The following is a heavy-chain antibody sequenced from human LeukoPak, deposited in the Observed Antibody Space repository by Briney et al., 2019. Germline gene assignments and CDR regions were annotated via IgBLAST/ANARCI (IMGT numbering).Heavy chain of an antibody. J-gene: IGHJ1*01. CDR3: TTARSESYWAGYLRH. V-gene: IGHV3-15*01. D-gene: IGHD1-26*01. CDR1: GFTFSNAW. CDR2: IKSTTDIVTA. Sequence: GGSLRLSCAASGFTFSNAWMSWVRQAPGKGLEWVTRIKSTTDIVTADYAGHVNGIFTISRDDSANTLDLEMNSLKTEETAVYYCTTARSESYWAGYLRHWGQGTLVTVSS.